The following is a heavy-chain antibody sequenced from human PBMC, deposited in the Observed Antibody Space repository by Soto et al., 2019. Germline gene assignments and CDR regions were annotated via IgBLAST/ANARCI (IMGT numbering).Heavy chain of an antibody. D-gene: IGHD3-10*02. CDR1: GGSISRCGYS. Sequence: PSETLSLTCAVSGGSISRCGYSWSWIRQPPGKGLEWIGYIYHSGSTYYNPSLKSRVTISVDRSKNQFSLKLSSVTAADTAVYYCARGPPVHWGQGTLVTGSS. V-gene: IGHV4-30-2*01. J-gene: IGHJ4*02. CDR2: IYHSGST. CDR3: ARGPPVH.